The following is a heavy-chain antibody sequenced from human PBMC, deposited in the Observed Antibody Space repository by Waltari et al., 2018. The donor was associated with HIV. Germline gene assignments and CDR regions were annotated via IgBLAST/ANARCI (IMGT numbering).Heavy chain of an antibody. V-gene: IGHV3-15*01. D-gene: IGHD3-22*01. CDR2: NKSKTDDWTT. CDR1: GVSFSDVW. J-gene: IGHJ4*02. CDR3: TVGKSSGYY. Sequence: EVQLVESGGGLVKPGGSLRLSCAASGVSFSDVWLNWVRQAPGHGIEWVGQNKSKTDDWTTDYAAPVKGRFTISRDDSKNMLFLEMNSLNTDDTASDYCTVGKSSGYYWGQGTLVTVSS.